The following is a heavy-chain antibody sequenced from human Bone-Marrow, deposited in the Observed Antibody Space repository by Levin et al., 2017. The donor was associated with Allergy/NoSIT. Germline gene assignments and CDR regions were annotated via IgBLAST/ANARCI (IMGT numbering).Heavy chain of an antibody. D-gene: IGHD4-11*01. Sequence: GGSLRLSCAASGFTFSSYWMHWVRQAPGKGLVWVSRINSDGSSTSYADSVKGRFTISRDNAKNTLYLQMNSLRAEDTAVYYCARGVSWLQYGGFDPWGQGTLVTVSS. CDR3: ARGVSWLQYGGFDP. J-gene: IGHJ5*02. V-gene: IGHV3-74*01. CDR2: INSDGSST. CDR1: GFTFSSYW.